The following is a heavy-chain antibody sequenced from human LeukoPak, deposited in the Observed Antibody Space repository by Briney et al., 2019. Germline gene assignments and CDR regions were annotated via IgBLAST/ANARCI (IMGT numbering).Heavy chain of an antibody. CDR1: GGTFSSYA. V-gene: IGHV1-69*01. CDR3: ARGYCSSTSCYKGPPPYYYYYYMDV. CDR2: IIPIFGTA. D-gene: IGHD2-2*02. J-gene: IGHJ6*03. Sequence: SVKVSCKASGGTFSSYAISWVRQAPGQGLEWMGVIIPIFGTANYAQKFQGRVTITADESTSTAYMELSSLRSEDTAVYYCARGYCSSTSCYKGPPPYYYYYYMDVWGKGTTVTVSS.